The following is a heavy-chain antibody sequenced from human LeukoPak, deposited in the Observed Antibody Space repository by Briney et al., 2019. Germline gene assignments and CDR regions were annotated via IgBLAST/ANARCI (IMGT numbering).Heavy chain of an antibody. V-gene: IGHV3-13*01. D-gene: IGHD1-1*01. J-gene: IGHJ6*03. CDR2: IGTASDT. CDR1: GVTFSSCD. CDR3: ARGPPRGKYYYMDV. Sequence: GGKLRFSCAARGVTFSSCDRRWVRHSTGKGLEWVSTIGTASDTYYPGSVEGRFTLSRDNAKNSLYLQMNSLTAGDTAVYYCARGPPRGKYYYMDVWGKGTTVTVSS.